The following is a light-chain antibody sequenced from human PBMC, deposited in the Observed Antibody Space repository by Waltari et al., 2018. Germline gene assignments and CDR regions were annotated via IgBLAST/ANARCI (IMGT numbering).Light chain of an antibody. CDR1: RSNIGRNT. J-gene: IGLJ1*01. CDR2: SNN. CDR3: AAWDDSPTGYV. Sequence: QSVLTQPPSASGTPGQRVTISCSGSRSNIGRNTVNWYQQVPGTAPKLLIYSNNPRPSGVPDRFSGSKSGTSASLAISGLQSEDEADYYCAAWDDSPTGYVFGSGTRVTVL. V-gene: IGLV1-44*01.